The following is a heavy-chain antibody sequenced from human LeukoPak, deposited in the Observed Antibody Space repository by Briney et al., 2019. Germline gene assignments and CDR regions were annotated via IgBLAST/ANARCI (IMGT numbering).Heavy chain of an antibody. Sequence: SVTVSCKASGGTFSSYAISWVRQAPGQGLEWMGGIIPIFGTANYAQKFQGRVTITADESTSTAYMELSSLRSEDTAVYYCARFGAFYDSSGYYYDYWGQGTLVTVSS. V-gene: IGHV1-69*13. J-gene: IGHJ4*02. CDR3: ARFGAFYDSSGYYYDY. D-gene: IGHD3-22*01. CDR2: IIPIFGTA. CDR1: GGTFSSYA.